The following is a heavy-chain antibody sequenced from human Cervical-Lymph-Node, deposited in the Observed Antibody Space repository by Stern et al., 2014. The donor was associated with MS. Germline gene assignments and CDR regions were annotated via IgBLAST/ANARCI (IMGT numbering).Heavy chain of an antibody. Sequence: VQLGQSGAEVKKPGSSVKVSCKASGGNFSIYALSWVRQDPGQGLEWMGGIIPIIGTANYAQKFQGRVTITADESTTTVYMELSSLTSEDTAMYFCARDTRHVGPEYGYGFDIWGQGTMVTVSS. CDR1: GGNFSIYA. D-gene: IGHD2/OR15-2a*01. CDR3: ARDTRHVGPEYGYGFDI. V-gene: IGHV1-69*01. CDR2: IIPIIGTA. J-gene: IGHJ3*02.